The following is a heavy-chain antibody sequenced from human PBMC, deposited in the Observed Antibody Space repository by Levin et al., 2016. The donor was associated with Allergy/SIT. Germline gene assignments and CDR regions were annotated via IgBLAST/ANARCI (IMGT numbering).Heavy chain of an antibody. J-gene: IGHJ6*02. CDR2: IWYDGSNK. CDR3: ARTTNYGDYAYYYYGMDV. Sequence: GGSLRLSCAASGFTFSSYGMHWVRQAPGKGLEWVAVIWYDGSNKYYADSVKGRFTISRDNSKNTLYLQMNSLRAEDTAVYYCARTTNYGDYAYYYYGMDVWGQGTTVTVSS. V-gene: IGHV3-33*01. CDR1: GFTFSSYG. D-gene: IGHD4-17*01.